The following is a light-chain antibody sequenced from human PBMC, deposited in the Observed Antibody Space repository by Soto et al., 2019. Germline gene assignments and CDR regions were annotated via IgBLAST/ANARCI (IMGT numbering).Light chain of an antibody. CDR1: QSVNAN. V-gene: IGKV3-15*01. Sequence: EVVMTQSPATLSVSPGERATLSCRASQSVNANLAWYQQKPGQAPRLLIHGASNRATGIPARFSGSGFGTEFILTISSLQSEDFEVYYCQQYNTWLWTFGQGTKVEI. CDR2: GAS. CDR3: QQYNTWLWT. J-gene: IGKJ1*01.